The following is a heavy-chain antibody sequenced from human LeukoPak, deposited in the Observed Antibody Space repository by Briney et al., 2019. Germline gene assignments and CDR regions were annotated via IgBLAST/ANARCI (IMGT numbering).Heavy chain of an antibody. J-gene: IGHJ4*02. V-gene: IGHV3-30*03. Sequence: PGGSLRLSCAASAFTFSTYGMHWVRQAPGKGLEWVAVISYDGSNKYYGESVKGRFTISRDNAKNSLYLQMNSLRAEDTAVYYCSRVYYYDGSGYYPDYWGQGTLVTVSS. CDR3: SRVYYYDGSGYYPDY. CDR2: ISYDGSNK. D-gene: IGHD3-22*01. CDR1: AFTFSTYG.